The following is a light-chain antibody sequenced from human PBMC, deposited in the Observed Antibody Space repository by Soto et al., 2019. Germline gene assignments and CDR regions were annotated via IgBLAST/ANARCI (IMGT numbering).Light chain of an antibody. J-gene: IGKJ4*01. V-gene: IGKV1-12*01. Sequence: DSQMTQSPSCLSASIGDSVIITCRGSQDIGTYLNWYQHKPGKAPKLLIYAASSLQSGVPSRFSGSGSGTDFTLTISSLQPEDFATYYCQQANSFLGLTFGGGTKVDIK. CDR2: AAS. CDR1: QDIGTY. CDR3: QQANSFLGLT.